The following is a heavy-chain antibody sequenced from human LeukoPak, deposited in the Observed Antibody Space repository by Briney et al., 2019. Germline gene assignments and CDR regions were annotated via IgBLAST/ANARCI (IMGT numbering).Heavy chain of an antibody. D-gene: IGHD1-26*01. V-gene: IGHV3-53*01. J-gene: IGHJ3*02. CDR2: IYSGGTT. Sequence: GSLRLSCAASDFTVSRNYMSWVRQAPGKGLEWVSVIYSGGTTKYADSVKGRFTISRDNSKNTLYLQMNSLRVEDTALYYCAKDFSVWELPQRSGAFDIWGQGTMVTVSS. CDR3: AKDFSVWELPQRSGAFDI. CDR1: DFTVSRNY.